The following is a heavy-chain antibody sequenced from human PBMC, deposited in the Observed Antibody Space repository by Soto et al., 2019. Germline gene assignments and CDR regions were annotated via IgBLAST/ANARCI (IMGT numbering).Heavy chain of an antibody. CDR2: IKEDGSEK. CDR1: GFTFSSNW. J-gene: IGHJ3*02. CDR3: ARDSTLDAFDI. V-gene: IGHV3-7*01. Sequence: EVQLVESGGGLVQPGGSLRLSCAASGFTFSSNWMSWVRQAPGKGLEWVANIKEDGSEKYYVGSVKGRFTISRDNAKNSLYLQMNSLRAEDTAVYYCARDSTLDAFDIWGQGTMITVSS.